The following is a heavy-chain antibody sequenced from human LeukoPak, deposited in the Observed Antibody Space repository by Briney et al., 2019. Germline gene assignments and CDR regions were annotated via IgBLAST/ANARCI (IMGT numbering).Heavy chain of an antibody. D-gene: IGHD6-13*01. CDR2: ISGSGGST. CDR1: GFTFSSYA. V-gene: IGHV3-23*01. CDR3: AKDLSSSWSEGPYYYYGMDV. J-gene: IGHJ6*02. Sequence: GGSLRLSCAASGFTFSSYAMSWVRQAPGKGLEWVSAISGSGGSTYYADSVKGRFTISRDNSKNTLYLQMNSLRAEDTAVYYCAKDLSSSWSEGPYYYYGMDVWGQGTTVTVSS.